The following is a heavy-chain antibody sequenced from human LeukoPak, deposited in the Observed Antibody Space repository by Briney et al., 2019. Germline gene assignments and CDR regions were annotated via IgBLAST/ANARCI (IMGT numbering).Heavy chain of an antibody. Sequence: SVKVSCKASGGTFSSYAISWVRQAPGQGLEWMGGIIPIFGTANYAQKSQGRVTITADESTSTAYMELSSLRSEDTAVYYCARGGVPYYYYYDSSGLDYWGQGTLVTVSS. CDR1: GGTFSSYA. CDR2: IIPIFGTA. V-gene: IGHV1-69*13. J-gene: IGHJ4*02. CDR3: ARGGVPYYYYYDSSGLDY. D-gene: IGHD3-22*01.